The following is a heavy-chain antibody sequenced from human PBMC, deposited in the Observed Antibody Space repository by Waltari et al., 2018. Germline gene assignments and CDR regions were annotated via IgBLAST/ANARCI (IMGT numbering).Heavy chain of an antibody. J-gene: IGHJ4*02. Sequence: EVQLLESGGGLVQPGESLRLSCAASGFSFSGYAMHWVRQAPGKGMEWVSGMGLSGGSTFYADSVKGRFTISRDNAKNTVYLQMNSLRAEDTAVYYCARANPADFDYWGQGVLVTVSS. CDR3: ARANPADFDY. CDR1: GFSFSGYA. CDR2: MGLSGGST. V-gene: IGHV3-23*01.